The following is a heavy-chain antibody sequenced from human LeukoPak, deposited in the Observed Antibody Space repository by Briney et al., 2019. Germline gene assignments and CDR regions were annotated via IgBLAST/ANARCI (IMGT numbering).Heavy chain of an antibody. V-gene: IGHV3-64*01. CDR1: GFTFSTYA. CDR3: ARWSGSYYP. Sequence: GGSLRLSCEAAGFTFSTYAMHWVRQAPGRGLEYVSAISTDGGSTYYANPVKGRFTISRDNSKNTLSLQMASLRPEDMAVYYCARWSGSYYPWAQGTLVTLSS. CDR2: ISTDGGST. D-gene: IGHD1-26*01. J-gene: IGHJ5*02.